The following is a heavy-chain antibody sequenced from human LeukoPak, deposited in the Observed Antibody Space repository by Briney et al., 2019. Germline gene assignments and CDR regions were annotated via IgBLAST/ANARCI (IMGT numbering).Heavy chain of an antibody. CDR2: ISYDGSNK. D-gene: IGHD3-9*01. J-gene: IGHJ4*02. Sequence: PGGSLRLSCAASGFTFSSYAMHWVRQAPGKGLEWVAVISYDGSNKYYADSVKGRFTISRDNSKNTLYLQMNSLRAEDTAVYYCARARTDFYDIKTLDYWGQGTLVTVSS. V-gene: IGHV3-30*04. CDR1: GFTFSSYA. CDR3: ARARTDFYDIKTLDY.